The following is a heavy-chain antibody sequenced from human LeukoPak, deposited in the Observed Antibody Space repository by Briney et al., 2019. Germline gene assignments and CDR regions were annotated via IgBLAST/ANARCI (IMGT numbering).Heavy chain of an antibody. CDR2: ISYDGSNI. V-gene: IGHV3-30-3*01. Sequence: QAGGSLRLSCAASGFIFSHYAMHWVRQGPGKGLEWVALISYDGSNIQYADSLKGRFTISRDNSKNTLYLQMNSLRVDDTAVYYCARDLPPEDVWGQGTTVTVSS. CDR1: GFIFSHYA. J-gene: IGHJ6*02. CDR3: ARDLPPEDV.